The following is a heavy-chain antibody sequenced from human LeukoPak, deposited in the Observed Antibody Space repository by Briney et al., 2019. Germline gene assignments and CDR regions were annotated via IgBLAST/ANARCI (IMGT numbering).Heavy chain of an antibody. CDR2: IYHSGST. J-gene: IGHJ1*01. Sequence: SETLSLTCAVSGYSISSGYYWGWIRPPPGKGLEWIGIIYHSGSTYYNPSLKSRVTISVDTSKNQFSLKLSSVTAADTAVYYCARHVYCSSTGCYYSEYFQHWGQGTLVTVSP. D-gene: IGHD2-2*01. CDR3: ARHVYCSSTGCYYSEYFQH. V-gene: IGHV4-38-2*01. CDR1: GYSISSGYY.